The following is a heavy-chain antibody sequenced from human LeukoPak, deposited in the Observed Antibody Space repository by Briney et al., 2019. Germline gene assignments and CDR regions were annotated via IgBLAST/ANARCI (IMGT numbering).Heavy chain of an antibody. CDR2: INSNSVGT. CDR1: GYTFTGHY. Sequence: ASVKVSCKASGYTFTGHYMHWVRQARGQGLEWMGRINSNSVGTYYAEKFQGRVTMTSDTSINTAYMDLSSLTSDDAAVYYCARDGSGLGYCSGGNCWFDPWGQGTLVTVSS. V-gene: IGHV1-2*02. CDR3: ARDGSGLGYCSGGNCWFDP. J-gene: IGHJ5*02. D-gene: IGHD2-15*01.